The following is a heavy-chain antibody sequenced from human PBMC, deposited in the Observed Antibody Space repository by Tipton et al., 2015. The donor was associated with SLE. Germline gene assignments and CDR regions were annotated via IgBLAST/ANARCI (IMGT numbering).Heavy chain of an antibody. CDR3: ALRWPDTWTTVY. Sequence: QSGAEVKKPGASVKVSCKASGYTFPSYDISWVRQAPGQGLEWMGWISVYNDNTNYAQKLQGRVTMTTDTSTSTAYMELRSLRSDDTAVYYCALRWPDTWTTVYWGQGSLVTVSS. J-gene: IGHJ4*02. CDR2: ISVYNDNT. D-gene: IGHD5-12*01. CDR1: GYTFPSYD. V-gene: IGHV1-18*01.